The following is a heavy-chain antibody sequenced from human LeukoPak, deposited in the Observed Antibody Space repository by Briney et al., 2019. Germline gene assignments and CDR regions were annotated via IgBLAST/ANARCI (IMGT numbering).Heavy chain of an antibody. CDR3: ARYSSSSIKNWFDR. CDR1: GYSFTSYW. Sequence: GESLKISCKGSGYSFTSYWIGWVRQMPGKGVEWTGIIYPGDSDTRYSPSFQGQVTISADKSISTAYLQWSSLKASDTAMYYCARYSSSSIKNWFDRWGQGTLVTGSS. CDR2: IYPGDSDT. D-gene: IGHD6-6*01. V-gene: IGHV5-51*01. J-gene: IGHJ5*02.